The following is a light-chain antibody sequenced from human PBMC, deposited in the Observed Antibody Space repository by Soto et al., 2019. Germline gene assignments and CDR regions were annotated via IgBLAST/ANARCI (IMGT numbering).Light chain of an antibody. CDR1: QSLSTTD. Sequence: DIGLTQSPATLSLSPGKLATFACMARQSLSTTDLVWYQQKSGQPPRLVLVGTFSPATGIPARFSGSGSGTYFTLTICRLEPEDSAIDDFQQYGSLPSTFGRGTGLEIQ. V-gene: IGKV3-20*01. J-gene: IGKJ5*01. CDR2: GTF. CDR3: QQYGSLPST.